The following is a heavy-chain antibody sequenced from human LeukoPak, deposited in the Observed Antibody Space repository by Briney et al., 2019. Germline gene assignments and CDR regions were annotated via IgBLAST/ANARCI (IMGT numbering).Heavy chain of an antibody. Sequence: PGGSLRLSCAASGFTFSSYSVNWVRQAPGKGLEWVSYISSSSSTIYYADSVKGRFTISRDNAKNSLYLQMNSLRDEDTAVYYCARMVVAATGNWFDPWGQGTLVTVSS. V-gene: IGHV3-48*02. CDR1: GFTFSSYS. CDR2: ISSSSSTI. D-gene: IGHD2-15*01. J-gene: IGHJ5*02. CDR3: ARMVVAATGNWFDP.